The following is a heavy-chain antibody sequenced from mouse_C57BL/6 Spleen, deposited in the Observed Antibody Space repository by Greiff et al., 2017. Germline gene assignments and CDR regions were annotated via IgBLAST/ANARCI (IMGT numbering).Heavy chain of an antibody. CDR3: ARDDGGAWFAY. V-gene: IGHV1-42*01. CDR1: GYSFTGYY. D-gene: IGHD2-12*01. J-gene: IGHJ3*01. Sequence: VQLQQSGPELVKPGASVQISCKASGYSFTGYYMNWVKQSPEKSLEWIGEINPSTGGTTYNQKFKAKATLTVDKSSSTAYMQLKSLTSEDSAVYYCARDDGGAWFAYWGQGTLVTVSA. CDR2: INPSTGGT.